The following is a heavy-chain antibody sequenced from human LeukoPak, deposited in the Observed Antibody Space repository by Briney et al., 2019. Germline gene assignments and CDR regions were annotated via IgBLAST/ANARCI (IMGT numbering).Heavy chain of an antibody. D-gene: IGHD6-13*01. Sequence: PGGSLRLSCAASGFTFSSYWMHWVRQAPGKGLVWVSRINSDGSSTSYADSVKGRFTISRDNAKNTVYLQMNSLRAEDTAVYYCARNGYSSSMRFDYWGQGTLVTVSS. CDR2: INSDGSST. V-gene: IGHV3-74*01. CDR1: GFTFSSYW. J-gene: IGHJ4*02. CDR3: ARNGYSSSMRFDY.